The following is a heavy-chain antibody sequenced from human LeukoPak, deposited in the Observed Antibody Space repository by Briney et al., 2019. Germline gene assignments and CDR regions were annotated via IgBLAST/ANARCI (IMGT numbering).Heavy chain of an antibody. V-gene: IGHV3-23*01. D-gene: IGHD7-27*01. CDR3: AKDGGLWVSAHWGDS. CDR2: INKNGGET. J-gene: IGHJ4*02. CDR1: GFTFSTYV. Sequence: PGGSLRLSCAASGFTFSTYVMSWGRQAPGKGLEWVSTINKNGGETYYADSVKGRFTISRDNSRNTLYLQMNSLRAEDTAVYYCAKDGGLWVSAHWGDSWGRGTLVTVSS.